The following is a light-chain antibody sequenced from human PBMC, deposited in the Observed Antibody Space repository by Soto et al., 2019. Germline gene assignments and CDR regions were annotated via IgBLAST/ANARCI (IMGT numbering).Light chain of an antibody. Sequence: EVVMTQSPATLSVSPGERVTFSCRASQSVTTNLAWYQHKPGQSPRLLISDASTGASGIPPRFSGSGSGTEFTLTIDRLQSADFAVYDGQQYDRWPVTFGGGTKVDIK. CDR3: QQYDRWPVT. V-gene: IGKV3-15*01. CDR2: DAS. J-gene: IGKJ4*01. CDR1: QSVTTN.